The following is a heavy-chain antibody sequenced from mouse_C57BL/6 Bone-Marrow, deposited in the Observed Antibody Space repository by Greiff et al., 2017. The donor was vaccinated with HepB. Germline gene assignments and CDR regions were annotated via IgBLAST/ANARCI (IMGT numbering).Heavy chain of an antibody. D-gene: IGHD1-1*01. J-gene: IGHJ3*01. Sequence: QVQLKQSGAELARPGASVKMSCKASGYTFTSYTMHWVKQRPGQGLEWIGYINPSSGYTKYNQKFKDKATLTADKSSSTAYMQLSSLTSEDSAVYYCARSGDNYYGSSFAYWGQGTLVTVSA. CDR2: INPSSGYT. V-gene: IGHV1-4*01. CDR3: ARSGDNYYGSSFAY. CDR1: GYTFTSYT.